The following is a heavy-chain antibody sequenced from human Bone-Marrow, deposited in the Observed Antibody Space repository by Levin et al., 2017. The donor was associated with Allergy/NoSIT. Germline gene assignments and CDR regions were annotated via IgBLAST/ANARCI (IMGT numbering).Heavy chain of an antibody. CDR3: ARPAASGLGDAFDS. D-gene: IGHD6-19*01. CDR1: GGSISSSSYY. V-gene: IGHV4-39*01. J-gene: IGHJ3*02. CDR2: IYYSGST. Sequence: SETLSLTCTVSGGSISSSSYYWGWIRQPPGKGLEWIGSIYYSGSTYYNPSLKSRVTISVDTSKNQFSLKLSSVTAADTAVYYCARPAASGLGDAFDSWGQGTMVTVSS.